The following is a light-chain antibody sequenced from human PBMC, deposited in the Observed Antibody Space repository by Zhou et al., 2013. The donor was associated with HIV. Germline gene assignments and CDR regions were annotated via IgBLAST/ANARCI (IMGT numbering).Light chain of an antibody. Sequence: DIQMTQSPSSLSASVGDRVTITCRASQGIGSWLAWYQQKPEKAPKLLIHDASGLQSGVPSRFSGSGSGTDYTLTISSLQPEDFANYYCQQAHSFPYTFGQGTKVETK. CDR3: QQAHSFPYT. CDR2: DAS. CDR1: QGIGSW. V-gene: IGKV1-12*01. J-gene: IGKJ2*01.